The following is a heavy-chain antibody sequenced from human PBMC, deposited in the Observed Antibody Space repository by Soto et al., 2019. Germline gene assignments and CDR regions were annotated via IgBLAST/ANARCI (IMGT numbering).Heavy chain of an antibody. CDR3: AKDRPQIWFGEEGFDY. CDR2: ISGSGAGT. D-gene: IGHD3-10*01. J-gene: IGHJ4*02. V-gene: IGHV3-23*01. CDR1: GFTFDNYA. Sequence: GGSLRLSCAASGFTFDNYAMSWVRQAPGKGLEWVSAISGSGAGTYYADSVKGRFTISRDNSENTLYLQMNSLRAEDTAVYYCAKDRPQIWFGEEGFDYWGQGTLVTVS.